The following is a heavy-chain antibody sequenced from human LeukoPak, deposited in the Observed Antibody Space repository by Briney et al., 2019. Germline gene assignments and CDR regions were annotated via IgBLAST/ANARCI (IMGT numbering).Heavy chain of an antibody. D-gene: IGHD6-19*01. J-gene: IGHJ2*01. V-gene: IGHV1-2*02. CDR1: GYTFTGYY. CDR3: ARDDRLAVAPNWYFDL. Sequence: GASVKVSCKASGYTFTGYYTHWVRQAPGQGLEWMGWINPNSGGTNYAQKFQGRVTMTRDTSISTAYMELSRLRSDDTAVYYCARDDRLAVAPNWYFDLWGRGTLVTVSS. CDR2: INPNSGGT.